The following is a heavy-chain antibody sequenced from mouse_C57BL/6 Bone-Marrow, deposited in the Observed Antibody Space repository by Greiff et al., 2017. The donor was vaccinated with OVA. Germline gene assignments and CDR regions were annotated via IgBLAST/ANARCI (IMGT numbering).Heavy chain of an antibody. V-gene: IGHV14-2*01. CDR3: ARVYDGYDDGY. Sequence: EVKLMESGAELVKPGASVKLSCTASGFNIKDYYMHWVKQRTEQGLEWIGRIDPEDGETKYAPKFQGKATITADTSSNTAYLQLSSLTSEDTAVYYCARVYDGYDDGYWGQGTTLTVSS. D-gene: IGHD2-3*01. CDR1: GFNIKDYY. J-gene: IGHJ2*01. CDR2: IDPEDGET.